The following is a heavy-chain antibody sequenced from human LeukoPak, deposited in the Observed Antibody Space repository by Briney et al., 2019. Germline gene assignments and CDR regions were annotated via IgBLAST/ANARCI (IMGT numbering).Heavy chain of an antibody. Sequence: GGSLRLSCAASGFTFSSYGMHWVRQAPGKGLEWVAFIRYDGSNKYYADSVKGRFTISRDNSKNTLYLQMDSLGAEDTAVYYCAKDRFGPNDYWGQGTLVTVSS. J-gene: IGHJ4*02. CDR3: AKDRFGPNDY. CDR2: IRYDGSNK. CDR1: GFTFSSYG. D-gene: IGHD3-10*01. V-gene: IGHV3-30*02.